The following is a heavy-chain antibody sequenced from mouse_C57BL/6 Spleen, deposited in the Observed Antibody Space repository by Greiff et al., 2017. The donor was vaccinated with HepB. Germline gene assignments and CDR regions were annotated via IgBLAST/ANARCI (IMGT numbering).Heavy chain of an antibody. D-gene: IGHD1-1*01. CDR3: AYNTTDASDY. Sequence: QVQLQQSGPELVKPGASVKISCKASGYAFSNSWMNWVKQRPGKGLEWIGRIYPRDGDTNYNEKFKGKATLTADKSSSTAYMQLSSLTSEGSAVCFYAYNTTDASDYWGQGTTLTVSS. V-gene: IGHV1-82*01. CDR2: IYPRDGDT. J-gene: IGHJ2*01. CDR1: GYAFSNSW.